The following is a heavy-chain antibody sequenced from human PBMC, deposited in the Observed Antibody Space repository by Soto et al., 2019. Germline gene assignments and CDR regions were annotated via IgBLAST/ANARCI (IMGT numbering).Heavy chain of an antibody. V-gene: IGHV1-3*05. CDR3: AGHGSGWDY. CDR1: GYTFTSYA. Sequence: QVQLVQSGAEEKKPGASVKVSCKASGYTFTSYAMHWVRQAPGQRLEWMGWINAGNGNTKYSQKFQGRVTITRDTSASTADMELSSLRSEDTAVYYCAGHGSGWDYWGQGTLVTVSS. J-gene: IGHJ4*02. D-gene: IGHD6-19*01. CDR2: INAGNGNT.